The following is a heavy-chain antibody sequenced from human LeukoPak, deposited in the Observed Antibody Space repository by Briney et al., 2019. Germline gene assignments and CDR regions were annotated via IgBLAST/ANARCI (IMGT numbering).Heavy chain of an antibody. CDR2: IHYTGST. J-gene: IGHJ4*02. D-gene: IGHD6-6*01. CDR1: DGSISPYY. Sequence: NPSETLSLTCTVSDGSISPYYWNWLRQPPGKGLGWIGHIHYTGSTNYNPSLKSRVTLSIDTSKKQFSLKLNSVTVADTAVYYCARGGSRYSSSSDFDYWGQGALVTVSS. CDR3: ARGGSRYSSSSDFDY. V-gene: IGHV4-59*01.